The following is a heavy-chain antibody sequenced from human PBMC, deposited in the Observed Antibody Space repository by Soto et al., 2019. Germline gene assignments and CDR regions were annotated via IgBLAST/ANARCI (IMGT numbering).Heavy chain of an antibody. J-gene: IGHJ3*02. CDR1: GFTFSSYA. Sequence: HPGGSLRLSCAASGFTFSSYAMSWVRQAPGKGLEWVSAISGSGGSTYYADSVKGRFTISRDNSKNTLYLQMNSLRAEDTAVYYCAKDSDYYDSSGDDAFDIWGQGTMVTVSS. CDR3: AKDSDYYDSSGDDAFDI. CDR2: ISGSGGST. D-gene: IGHD3-22*01. V-gene: IGHV3-23*01.